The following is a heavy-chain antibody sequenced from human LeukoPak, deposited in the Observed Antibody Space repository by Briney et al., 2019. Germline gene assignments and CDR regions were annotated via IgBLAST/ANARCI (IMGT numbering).Heavy chain of an antibody. CDR3: AREFRSGYNSRWFDY. D-gene: IGHD6-19*01. V-gene: IGHV3-7*01. CDR2: IRQDESEK. J-gene: IGHJ5*01. CDR1: GFTFSNHW. Sequence: GGSLRLSCAASGFTFSNHWMTWVRQAPGKGLEWVANIRQDESEKYYVDSVKGRFTISRDNAKNSLYLQMNSLRVEDTAVYYCAREFRSGYNSRWFDYWGQGTLVTVSS.